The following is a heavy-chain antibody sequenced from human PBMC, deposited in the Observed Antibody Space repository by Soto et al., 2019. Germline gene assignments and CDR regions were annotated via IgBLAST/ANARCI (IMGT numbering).Heavy chain of an antibody. Sequence: GGSLRLSCAASGFSFDDYAMHWGRQAPGKGLEWLSGFSWNSGSIGYADSVKCRFTISRDNAQNSLYLHMNSLRAEDTALYYFPKNSTTGRFNVVVNPHRFYPWG. CDR2: FSWNSGSI. CDR3: PKNSTTGRFNVVVNPHRFYP. V-gene: IGHV3-9*01. CDR1: GFSFDDYA. D-gene: IGHD2-2*01. J-gene: IGHJ5*02.